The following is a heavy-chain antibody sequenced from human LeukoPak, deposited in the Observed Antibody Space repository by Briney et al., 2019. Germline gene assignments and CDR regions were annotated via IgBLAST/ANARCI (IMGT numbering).Heavy chain of an antibody. CDR1: GFTFSSYG. Sequence: GGSLRLSCAASGFTFSSYGMHWVRQAPGKGLEWVAVISYDGSNKYYADSVKGRFTISRDNSKNTLYLQMNSLRAEDTAVYYCAKESYYYGSGSYDAFDIWGQGTMVTVSS. J-gene: IGHJ3*02. CDR3: AKESYYYGSGSYDAFDI. D-gene: IGHD3-10*01. V-gene: IGHV3-30*18. CDR2: ISYDGSNK.